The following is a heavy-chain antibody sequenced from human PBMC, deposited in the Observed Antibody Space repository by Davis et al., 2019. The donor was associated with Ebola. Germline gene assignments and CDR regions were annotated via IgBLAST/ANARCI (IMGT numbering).Heavy chain of an antibody. CDR1: GFTFSSYS. Sequence: GESLKISCAASGFTFSSYSMNWVRQAPGKGLEWVSYISSSSSTIYYADSVKGRFTISRDNAKNSLYLQMNSLRDEDTAVYYCARDKERWLVPLDYWGQGTLVTVSS. V-gene: IGHV3-48*02. D-gene: IGHD6-19*01. CDR2: ISSSSSTI. CDR3: ARDKERWLVPLDY. J-gene: IGHJ4*02.